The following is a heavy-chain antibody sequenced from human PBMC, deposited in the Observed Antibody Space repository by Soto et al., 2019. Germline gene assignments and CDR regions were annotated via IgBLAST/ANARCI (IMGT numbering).Heavy chain of an antibody. CDR1: GSTFGTYT. J-gene: IGHJ4*02. CDR2: ISSSSSYI. V-gene: IGHV3-21*01. D-gene: IGHD3-3*01. Sequence: EVQLVESGGGLVRPGGSLRLSCVASGSTFGTYTMSWVRQAPGKGLEWVSSISSSSSYIYYADSVKGRFTISRDNAKNSLYLQMNSLRAEDTAVYYCAREVSIFGVIVYDYWGQGTLVTVSS. CDR3: AREVSIFGVIVYDY.